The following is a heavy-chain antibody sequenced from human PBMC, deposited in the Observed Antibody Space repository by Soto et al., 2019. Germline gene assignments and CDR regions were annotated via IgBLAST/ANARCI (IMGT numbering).Heavy chain of an antibody. CDR1: GGTFSSYA. D-gene: IGHD3-10*01. Sequence: SVKVSCKASGGTFSSYAISWVRQAPGQGREWMGGISPIFGTANYAQKFQGRVTITADKSTITAYMELSSLRSEDTAVYYCARTTKWFGESDIYYGMDVWGQGXTVTVSS. J-gene: IGHJ6*02. CDR3: ARTTKWFGESDIYYGMDV. CDR2: ISPIFGTA. V-gene: IGHV1-69*06.